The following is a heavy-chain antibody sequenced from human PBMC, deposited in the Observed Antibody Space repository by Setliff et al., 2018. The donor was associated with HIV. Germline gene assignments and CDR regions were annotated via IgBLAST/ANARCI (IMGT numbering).Heavy chain of an antibody. CDR2: FNHGRST. Sequence: PSETLSLTCAVYGGSLSGYYWSWIRQPPGKGLEWMGEFNHGRSTNNNPSLKSRVTISGDTTKNQFSLKLTSVTAADTAVYYCARGGRSPVATWAWFDPWGQGTLVTVSS. J-gene: IGHJ5*02. D-gene: IGHD4-4*01. CDR3: ARGGRSPVATWAWFDP. CDR1: GGSLSGYY. V-gene: IGHV4-34*01.